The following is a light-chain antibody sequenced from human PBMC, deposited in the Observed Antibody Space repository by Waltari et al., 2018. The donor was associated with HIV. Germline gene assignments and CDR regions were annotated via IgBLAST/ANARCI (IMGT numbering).Light chain of an antibody. J-gene: IGKJ4*01. Sequence: EIVFTQSPATLSLSPGERATLSCTASENINNYLAWYQQKPAQPPRLVLYDASNRAPGVPDRFSGGGSETHFALTISSLEPEDFAVYYCQQRRNWPLTFGGGTKVEMK. V-gene: IGKV3-11*01. CDR1: ENINNY. CDR3: QQRRNWPLT. CDR2: DAS.